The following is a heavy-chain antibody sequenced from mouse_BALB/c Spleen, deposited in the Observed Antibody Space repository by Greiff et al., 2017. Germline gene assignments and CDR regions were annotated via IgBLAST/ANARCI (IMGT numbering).Heavy chain of an antibody. J-gene: IGHJ4*01. CDR2: ISCYNGAT. CDR3: AREGGITTATPYYAMDY. V-gene: IGHV1S34*01. CDR1: GYSFTGYY. D-gene: IGHD1-2*01. Sequence: LVKTGASVKISCKASGYSFTGYYMHWVKQSHGKSLEWIGYISCYNGATSYNQKFKGKATFTVDTSSSTAYMQFNSLTSEDSAVYYCAREGGITTATPYYAMDYWGQGTSVTVSA.